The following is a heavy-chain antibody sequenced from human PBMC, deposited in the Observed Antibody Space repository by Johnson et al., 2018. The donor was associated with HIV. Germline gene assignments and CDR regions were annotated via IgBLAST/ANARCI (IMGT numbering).Heavy chain of an antibody. CDR2: IRYDGSNK. J-gene: IGHJ3*02. D-gene: IGHD1-26*01. Sequence: QMQLVESGGGVVQPGGSLRLSCAASGFTFSSYGMHWVRQAPGKGLEWVAFIRYDGSNKYYADSVKGRFIISRDNSKNTLYLQMNSLRPEDTAVYYCAKDQLVGATYAAFDIWGQGTMVTVSS. CDR1: GFTFSSYG. V-gene: IGHV3-30*02. CDR3: AKDQLVGATYAAFDI.